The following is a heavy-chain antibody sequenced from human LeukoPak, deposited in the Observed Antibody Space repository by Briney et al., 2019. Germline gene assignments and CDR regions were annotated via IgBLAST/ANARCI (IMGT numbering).Heavy chain of an antibody. J-gene: IGHJ3*01. CDR1: GYRFTTYS. CDR2: IDPSDSYT. CDR3: SRFAKDGYGSVAAFDL. D-gene: IGHD4-17*01. Sequence: GESLRISCKGSGYRFTTYSISWVSQMPGEGLEWMGRIDPSDSYTNYSPSFQGHVTISADKSISTAYLQWSSLKASATAMYYCSRFAKDGYGSVAAFDLWGQGTMVTVSS. V-gene: IGHV5-10-1*01.